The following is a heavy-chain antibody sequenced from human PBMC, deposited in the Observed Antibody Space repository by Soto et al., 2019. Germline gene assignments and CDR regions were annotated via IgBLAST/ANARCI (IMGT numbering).Heavy chain of an antibody. CDR1: GYTFTGYH. CDR3: ARDRSSVLLWFGESIFDY. CDR2: INPNSGGT. V-gene: IGHV1-2*04. J-gene: IGHJ4*02. Sequence: QVQLVQSGAEVKKPGASVKVSCKASGYTFTGYHMHWVRQAPGQGLEWMGWINPNSGGTNYAQKFQGWVTMTRDTSISTAYMELSRLRSDDTAVYYCARDRSSVLLWFGESIFDYWGQGTLVTVSS. D-gene: IGHD3-10*01.